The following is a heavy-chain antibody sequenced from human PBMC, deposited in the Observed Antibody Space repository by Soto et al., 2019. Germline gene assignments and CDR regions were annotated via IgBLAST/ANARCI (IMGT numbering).Heavy chain of an antibody. CDR2: IWYDGSNK. CDR1: GFTFSSYG. CDR3: ARVVWPYYYDSSGYGPYGMGV. Sequence: PGGSLRLSCAASGFTFSSYGMHWVRQAPGKGLEWVAVIWYDGSNKYYADSVKGRFTISRDNSKNTLYLQMNSLRAEDTAVYYCARVVWPYYYDSSGYGPYGMGVWGQGTTVTVSS. D-gene: IGHD3-22*01. J-gene: IGHJ6*02. V-gene: IGHV3-33*01.